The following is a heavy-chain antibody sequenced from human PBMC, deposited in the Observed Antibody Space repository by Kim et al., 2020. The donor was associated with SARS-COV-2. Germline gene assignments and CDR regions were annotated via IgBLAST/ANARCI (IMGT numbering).Heavy chain of an antibody. CDR2: INHSGTT. D-gene: IGHD3-22*01. V-gene: IGHV4-34*01. CDR3: ARVRGGTLLLGYYYFGMDV. CDR1: GGSFSGYY. J-gene: IGHJ6*02. Sequence: SETLSLTCAVYGGSFSGYYWSWIRQPPGKGLEWIGEINHSGTTNYNPSLKSRVTISVDTSKNQFSLKLSSVTAADPAVYYCARVRGGTLLLGYYYFGMDVWGQGPTVTVSS.